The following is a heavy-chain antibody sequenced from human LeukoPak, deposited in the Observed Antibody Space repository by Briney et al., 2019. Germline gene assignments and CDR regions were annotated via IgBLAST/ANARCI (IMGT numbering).Heavy chain of an antibody. CDR2: IIPILGIA. CDR1: GYTFTSYG. V-gene: IGHV1-69*04. CDR3: ARDTVPSDYYYYYGMDV. D-gene: IGHD4-17*01. J-gene: IGHJ6*02. Sequence: ASVKVSCKASGYTFTSYGISWVRQAPGQGLEWMGRIIPILGIANYAQKFQGRVTITADKSTSTAYMELSSLRSEDTAVYYCARDTVPSDYYYYYGMDVWGQGTTVTVSS.